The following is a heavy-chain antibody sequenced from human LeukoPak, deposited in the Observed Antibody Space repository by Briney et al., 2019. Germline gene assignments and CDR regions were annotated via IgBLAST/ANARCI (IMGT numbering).Heavy chain of an antibody. J-gene: IGHJ4*02. CDR2: IYYSGST. Sequence: SETLSLTCTVSGGSISSYYWSWIRQPPGKGLEWIGYIYYSGSTNYNPSLKSRVTISVDTSKNQFSLKLSSVTAADTAVYYRARDATYYDILTGYYRTHYFDYWGQGTLVTVSS. V-gene: IGHV4-59*01. CDR1: GGSISSYY. CDR3: ARDATYYDILTGYYRTHYFDY. D-gene: IGHD3-9*01.